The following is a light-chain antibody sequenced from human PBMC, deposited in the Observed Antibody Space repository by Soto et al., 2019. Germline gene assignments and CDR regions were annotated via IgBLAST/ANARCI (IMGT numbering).Light chain of an antibody. CDR2: ENI. V-gene: IGLV2-23*01. CDR3: CSYSGNRIFV. CDR1: SSDVGAYDL. Sequence: QPVLTQPAPVSGSTGQSITISCIGTSSDVGAYDLISWYQQYPGTAPRLIIYENIRRPSGIDSRFSCSKSGNTAALTISALRAEDESNYHCCSYSGNRIFVYGGGTK. J-gene: IGLJ2*01.